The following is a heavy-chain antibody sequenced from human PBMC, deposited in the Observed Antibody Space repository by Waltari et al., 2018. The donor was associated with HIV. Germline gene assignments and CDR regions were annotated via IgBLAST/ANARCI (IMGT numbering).Heavy chain of an antibody. D-gene: IGHD3-3*01. V-gene: IGHV3-7*01. CDR1: GFTFSRYW. CDR3: ARMRVATYGMDV. CDR2: IKQDRSEK. J-gene: IGHJ6*02. Sequence: VQLVESGGALVQPGGSLSLSCAASGFTFSRYWTSWVRQAPGKGREWGANIKQDRSEKYYVDSVKGRFTISRDNAKNSLYLQMNSLRAEDTAVYYCARMRVATYGMDVWGQGTTVTVSS.